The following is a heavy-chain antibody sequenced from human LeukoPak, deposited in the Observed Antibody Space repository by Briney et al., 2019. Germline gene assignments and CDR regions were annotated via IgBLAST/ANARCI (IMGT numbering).Heavy chain of an antibody. J-gene: IGHJ3*02. V-gene: IGHV1-69*13. CDR2: IIPIFGTA. Sequence: SVKVSCKASGGTFSSYAISWVRQAPGQGLEWMGGIIPIFGTANYAQKFQGRVTITADESTSTAYMELSSLRSEDTAVYYCASGTDFWSGYYTVGYAFDIWGQGTMVTVSS. D-gene: IGHD3-3*01. CDR1: GGTFSSYA. CDR3: ASGTDFWSGYYTVGYAFDI.